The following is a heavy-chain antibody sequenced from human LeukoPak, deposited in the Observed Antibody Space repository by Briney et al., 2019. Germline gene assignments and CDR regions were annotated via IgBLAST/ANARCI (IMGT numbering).Heavy chain of an antibody. CDR1: GGSFSGYY. CDR2: INHSGST. V-gene: IGHV4-34*01. J-gene: IGHJ4*02. D-gene: IGHD2-21*01. Sequence: SEXLSLTCAVYGGSFSGYYWSWIRQPPGKGLEWIGEINHSGSTNYNPSLKSRVTISVDTSKNQFSLKLSSVTAADTAVHYCATTYCGGDCPYDYWGQGTLVTVSS. CDR3: ATTYCGGDCPYDY.